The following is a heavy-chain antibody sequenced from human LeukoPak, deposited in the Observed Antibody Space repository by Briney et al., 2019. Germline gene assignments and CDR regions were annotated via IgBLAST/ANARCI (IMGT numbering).Heavy chain of an antibody. CDR2: FDPEDGET. J-gene: IGHJ6*02. V-gene: IGHV1-24*01. D-gene: IGHD5-12*01. CDR3: ATGPWPQKRGYSGYDSMDV. Sequence: ASVKVSCKVSGYTLTELSMHWVRQAPGKGLEWMGGFDPEDGETIYAQKFQGRVTMTEDTSTDTAYMELSSLRSEDTAVYYCATGPWPQKRGYSGYDSMDVWGQGTTVTVSS. CDR1: GYTLTELS.